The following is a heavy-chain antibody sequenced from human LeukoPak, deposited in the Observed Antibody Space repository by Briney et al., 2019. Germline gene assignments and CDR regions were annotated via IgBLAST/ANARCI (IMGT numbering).Heavy chain of an antibody. D-gene: IGHD6-6*01. V-gene: IGHV3-23*01. J-gene: IGHJ4*02. Sequence: GGSLRLSCAASGFTFSSYAITWVRQAPGKGLEWVSAVSSNGAKTYYADSVKGRFTVSRDNAKNTLYLQVNNLRAEDTAVYYCTRGPNSNWSGLDFWGQGTLLTVSS. CDR3: TRGPNSNWSGLDF. CDR2: VSSNGAKT. CDR1: GFTFSSYA.